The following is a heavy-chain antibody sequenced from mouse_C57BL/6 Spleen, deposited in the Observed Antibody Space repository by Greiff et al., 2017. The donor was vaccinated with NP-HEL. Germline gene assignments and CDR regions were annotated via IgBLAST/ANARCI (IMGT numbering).Heavy chain of an antibody. Sequence: EVQRVESGGDLVKPGGSLKLSCAASGFTFSSYGMSWVRQTPDKRLEWVATISSGGSYTYYPDSVKGRFTISRDNAKNTLYLQMSSLKSEDTAMYYCARQGVITGYAMDYWGQGTSVTVSS. CDR1: GFTFSSYG. V-gene: IGHV5-6*01. J-gene: IGHJ4*01. CDR2: ISSGGSYT. D-gene: IGHD1-1*01. CDR3: ARQGVITGYAMDY.